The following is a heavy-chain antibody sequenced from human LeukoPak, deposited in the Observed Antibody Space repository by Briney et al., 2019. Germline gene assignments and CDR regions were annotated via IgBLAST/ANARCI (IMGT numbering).Heavy chain of an antibody. V-gene: IGHV3-43*02. CDR3: AKDMRDYYDSSGYFDY. CDR1: GFTFDDYA. D-gene: IGHD3-22*01. CDR2: ISGDGGST. J-gene: IGHJ4*02. Sequence: GGSLRLSCAASGFTFDDYAMHWVRQAPGKGLEWVSLISGDGGSTYYADSVKGRFTISRDNSKNSLYLQMNSLRTEDTALYYCAKDMRDYYDSSGYFDYWGQGTLVTVSS.